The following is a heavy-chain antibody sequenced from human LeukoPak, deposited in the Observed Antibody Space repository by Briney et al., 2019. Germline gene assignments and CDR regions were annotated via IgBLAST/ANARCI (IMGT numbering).Heavy chain of an antibody. CDR3: AREGIYCSGGSCRDAFDI. V-gene: IGHV1-18*01. CDR2: ISAYNGNT. D-gene: IGHD2-15*01. J-gene: IGHJ3*02. Sequence: ASVKVSCKASGYTFTSYGISWVRQAPGQGLEWMGWISAYNGNTNYAQKLQGRVTMTTDTSTSTAYTELRSLRSDDTAVYYCAREGIYCSGGSCRDAFDIWGQGTMVTVSS. CDR1: GYTFTSYG.